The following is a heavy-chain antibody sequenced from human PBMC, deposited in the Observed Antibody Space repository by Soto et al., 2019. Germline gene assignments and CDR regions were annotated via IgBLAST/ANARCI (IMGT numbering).Heavy chain of an antibody. D-gene: IGHD2-2*01. J-gene: IGHJ6*02. V-gene: IGHV4-31*03. CDR1: GGSISSGGYY. CDR3: ARELFIRDKYQLPSYYYGMDV. Sequence: SETLSLTCTVSGGSISSGGYYWSWIRQHPGKGLEWIGYIYYSGSTYYNPSLKSRVTISVDTSKNQFSLKLSSVTAADTAVYYCARELFIRDKYQLPSYYYGMDVWGQGTTVTVSS. CDR2: IYYSGST.